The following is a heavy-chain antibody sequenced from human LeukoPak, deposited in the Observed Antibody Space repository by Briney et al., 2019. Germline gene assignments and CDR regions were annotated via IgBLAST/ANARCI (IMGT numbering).Heavy chain of an antibody. CDR1: GGSISGYY. J-gene: IGHJ4*02. V-gene: IGHV4-59*01. Sequence: SETLSLTCTVSGGSISGYYWSWLRQPPGKGLEWIGYIYYSGSTNYNPSLKSRVTISVDTSKNQFSLKLSSVTAADTAVYYCARESRGWYYFDYWGQGALVTVSS. D-gene: IGHD6-19*01. CDR2: IYYSGST. CDR3: ARESRGWYYFDY.